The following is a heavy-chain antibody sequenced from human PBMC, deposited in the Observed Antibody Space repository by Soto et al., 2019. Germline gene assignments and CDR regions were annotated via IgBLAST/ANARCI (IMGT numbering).Heavy chain of an antibody. D-gene: IGHD6-6*01. CDR1: GFTFSSYS. V-gene: IGHV3-21*01. Sequence: EVQLVESGGGLVKPGGSLRLSCAASGFTFSSYSMNWVRQAPGKGLEWVSSISSSSSYIYYADSVKGRFTISRDNAKNSRYLQMNSLRAEDTAVYYCATSEPEAPPYYYGMDVWGQGTTVTVSS. CDR3: ATSEPEAPPYYYGMDV. J-gene: IGHJ6*02. CDR2: ISSSSSYI.